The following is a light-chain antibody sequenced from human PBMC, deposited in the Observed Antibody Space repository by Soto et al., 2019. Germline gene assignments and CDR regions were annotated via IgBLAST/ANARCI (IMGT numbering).Light chain of an antibody. CDR2: GAS. J-gene: IGKJ5*01. Sequence: TVLAQSPVTLSLSPGEIATLSCRASQSVSSNLLVWYQQHPGQAPRLLIYGASSRATGIPDRFSGSGSGTEFTLTISSLQSEDFAVYYCQQYNNWPPITFGQGTRLEIK. V-gene: IGKV3D-15*01. CDR1: QSVSSN. CDR3: QQYNNWPPIT.